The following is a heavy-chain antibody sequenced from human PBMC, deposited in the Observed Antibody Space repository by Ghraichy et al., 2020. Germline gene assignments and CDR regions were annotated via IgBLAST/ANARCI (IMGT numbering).Heavy chain of an antibody. J-gene: IGHJ3*01. D-gene: IGHD2-2*01. V-gene: IGHV4-39*01. CDR1: GGSISSSSYY. Sequence: SETLSLTCTVSGGSISSSSYYWGWVRQPPGKGLEWIGNIYYSGSTYYNPSLESRVTISLDTSKNQFSLKLNSVTAADTAIYYCASPSVVAPATEEALDFWGQGTMVTVSS. CDR2: IYYSGST. CDR3: ASPSVVAPATEEALDF.